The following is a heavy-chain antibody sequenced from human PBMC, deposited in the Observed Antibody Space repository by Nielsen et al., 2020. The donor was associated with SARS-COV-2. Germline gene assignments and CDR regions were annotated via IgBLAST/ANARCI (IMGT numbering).Heavy chain of an antibody. Sequence: GESLKISCSASGFTFSSPYMDWVRQAPGQGLVWVSRINPSGSGTAYADSVKGRFAVSRDNAENTVVLQIHSLRVEDTAVYYCAGGADFWSGTQKYYMDVWGKGTTVTVSS. V-gene: IGHV3-74*01. CDR1: GFTFSSPY. D-gene: IGHD3-3*01. CDR2: INPSGSGT. CDR3: AGGADFWSGTQKYYMDV. J-gene: IGHJ6*04.